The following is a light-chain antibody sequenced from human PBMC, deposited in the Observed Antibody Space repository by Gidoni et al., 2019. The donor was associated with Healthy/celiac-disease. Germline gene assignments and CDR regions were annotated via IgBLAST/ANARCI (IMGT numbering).Light chain of an antibody. Sequence: IQMTQSPSSLSASVGDRVTITCRACQSSSSYLNWYQQKPGKAPKLLIYAASSLQSGVPSRFSGSGSGTDFTLTISSLQPEDFATYYCQQSYSTPRTFGQGTKVEIK. CDR2: AAS. CDR1: QSSSSY. V-gene: IGKV1-39*01. CDR3: QQSYSTPRT. J-gene: IGKJ1*01.